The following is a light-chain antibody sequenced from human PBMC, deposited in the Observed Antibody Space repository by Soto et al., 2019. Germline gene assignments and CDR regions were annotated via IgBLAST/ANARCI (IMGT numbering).Light chain of an antibody. CDR2: TNN. CDR1: SSNIGSNT. J-gene: IGLJ2*01. CDR3: AAWDDSLNGVV. Sequence: QLVLTQPPSASATPGQRVTISCSGSSSNIGSNTANWYQQLPGTAPKVLIYTNNRRPSGVPDRFSGSKSGTSASLAISGLRSEDEADYYCAAWDDSLNGVVFGGGTKLTVL. V-gene: IGLV1-44*01.